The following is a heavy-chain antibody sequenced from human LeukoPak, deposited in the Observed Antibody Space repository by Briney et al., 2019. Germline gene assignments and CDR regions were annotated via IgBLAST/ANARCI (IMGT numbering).Heavy chain of an antibody. V-gene: IGHV1-18*01. CDR1: GYTFTSYG. J-gene: IGHJ4*02. Sequence: ASVKVSCKASGYTFTSYGISWVRQAPGQGLEWMGWISAYNGNTNYAQKLQGRVTMTTDTSTSTAYMELRSLRSDDTAVYYCAREDEYYDSSGYRNYFDYWGQETLVTVSS. CDR2: ISAYNGNT. D-gene: IGHD3-22*01. CDR3: AREDEYYDSSGYRNYFDY.